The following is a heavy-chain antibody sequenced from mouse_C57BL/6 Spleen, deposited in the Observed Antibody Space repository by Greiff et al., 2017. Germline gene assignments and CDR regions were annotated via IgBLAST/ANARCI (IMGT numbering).Heavy chain of an antibody. Sequence: QVQLQQPGAELVKPGASVKVSCKASGYTFTSYWMHWVKQRPGQGLEWIGRIHPSDSDTNYTQKFKGKATLTVDKSSSTAYMQLSSLTSEDSAVYYCAPKLNRGGAMDFWGQGTSVTVSS. J-gene: IGHJ4*01. CDR1: GYTFTSYW. CDR2: IHPSDSDT. CDR3: APKLNRGGAMDF. V-gene: IGHV1-74*01.